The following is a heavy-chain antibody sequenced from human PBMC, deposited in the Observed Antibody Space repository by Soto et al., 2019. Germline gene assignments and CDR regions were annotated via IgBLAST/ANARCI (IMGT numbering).Heavy chain of an antibody. CDR1: GFSLSTSGVG. J-gene: IGHJ3*02. CDR3: AHRDVVVVAAKSSDAFDI. CDR2: IYWDDDK. D-gene: IGHD2-15*01. V-gene: IGHV2-5*02. Sequence: QITLKESGPTLVKPTQTLTLTCTFSGFSLSTSGVGVGWIRQSPGKALEWLALIYWDDDKRYSPSLKSRLTITKDTSKNQVVLTMTNMDPVDTATYYCAHRDVVVVAAKSSDAFDIWGQGTMVTVSS.